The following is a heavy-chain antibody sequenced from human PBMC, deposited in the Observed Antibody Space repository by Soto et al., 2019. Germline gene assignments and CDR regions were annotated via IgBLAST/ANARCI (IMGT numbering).Heavy chain of an antibody. CDR1: GFTFSDYI. J-gene: IGHJ4*02. CDR3: ARVNYGPPDS. Sequence: VQLMESGGGLVKPGGSLRLSCAASGFTFSDYIMTWVRQAPGKGLEWVSSITSSSTYIYYADSVKGRFTISRDNARNSLYLQMNSLRAEDTALYYCARVNYGPPDSWGQGTLVTVSS. CDR2: ITSSSTYI. V-gene: IGHV3-21*01. D-gene: IGHD1-7*01.